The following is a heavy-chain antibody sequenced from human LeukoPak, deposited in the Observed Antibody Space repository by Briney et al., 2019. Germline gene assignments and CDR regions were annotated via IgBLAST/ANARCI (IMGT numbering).Heavy chain of an antibody. CDR3: ARVPEPLYYFDY. CDR1: GVSISSSNSY. D-gene: IGHD1-14*01. CDR2: IYYSGST. J-gene: IGHJ4*02. V-gene: IGHV4-39*07. Sequence: SETLSLTCTVSGVSISSSNSYWGWIRQPPGKGLEWIGSIYYSGSTYYNPSLKSRVTISVDTSKNQFSLKLSSVTAADTAVYYCARVPEPLYYFDYWGQGTLVTVSS.